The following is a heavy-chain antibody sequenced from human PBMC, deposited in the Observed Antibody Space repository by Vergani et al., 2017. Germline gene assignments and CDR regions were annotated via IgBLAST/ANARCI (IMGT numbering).Heavy chain of an antibody. Sequence: VQLVQSGAEVKQPGASVKVSCKASGYTFTSYDINWVRQATGQGLEWMGIIYPGDSDTRYSPSFQGQVTISADKSISTAYLQWSSLKASDTAMYYCAGPLYSVGAADYWGQGPLVTVSS. J-gene: IGHJ4*02. CDR3: AGPLYSVGAADY. V-gene: IGHV5-51*01. CDR1: GYTFTSYD. CDR2: IYPGDSDT. D-gene: IGHD1-26*01.